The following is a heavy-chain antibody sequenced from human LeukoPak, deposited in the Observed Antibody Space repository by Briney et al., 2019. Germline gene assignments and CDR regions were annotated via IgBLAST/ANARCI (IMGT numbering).Heavy chain of an antibody. CDR2: INHSGST. CDR1: GGSFSGYY. J-gene: IGHJ6*03. Sequence: SETLSLTCAVYGGSFSGYYWRWIRQPPGKGLGWIGEINHSGSTNYSPSLKSRVTMSVDTSKNQFSLKLSSVTAADTAMYYCARVGVQIVVVPAATTQTTYYYYMDVWDKGTTVTVSS. D-gene: IGHD2-2*01. V-gene: IGHV4-34*01. CDR3: ARVGVQIVVVPAATTQTTYYYYMDV.